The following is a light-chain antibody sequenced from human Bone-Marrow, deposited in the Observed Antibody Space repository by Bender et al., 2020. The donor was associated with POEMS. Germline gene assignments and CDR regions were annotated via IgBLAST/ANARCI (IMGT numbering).Light chain of an antibody. J-gene: IGLJ1*01. V-gene: IGLV3-1*01. Sequence: SYELNQPPSLSVSPGQTASITCSGDKLGDKYVCWYQQRPGQSPFLVMYQDNKRPSGIPGRFSGSNSGNTATLTISGTQAMDEADYYCQAWDSSTAVFGSGTTVTVL. CDR2: QDN. CDR1: KLGDKY. CDR3: QAWDSSTAV.